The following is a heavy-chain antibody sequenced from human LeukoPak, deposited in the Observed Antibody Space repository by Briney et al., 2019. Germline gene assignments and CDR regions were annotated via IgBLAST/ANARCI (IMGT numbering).Heavy chain of an antibody. V-gene: IGHV3-53*01. J-gene: IGHJ4*02. Sequence: GGSLRLSCAASGLTVNSNYMNWVRQAPGKGLQWVSVIYSGGTTYYADSVKGRFTISRDNSKNTLYLQMNSLRVEDTAVYYCARALLVRNGYNYSPNYFDYWGQGTLVTVSS. D-gene: IGHD5-24*01. CDR1: GLTVNSNY. CDR2: IYSGGTT. CDR3: ARALLVRNGYNYSPNYFDY.